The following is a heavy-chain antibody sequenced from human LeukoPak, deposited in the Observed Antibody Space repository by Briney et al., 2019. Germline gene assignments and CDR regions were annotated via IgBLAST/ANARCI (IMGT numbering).Heavy chain of an antibody. D-gene: IGHD3-16*01. J-gene: IGHJ4*02. V-gene: IGHV1-69*13. CDR1: GGTFSSYA. CDR3: AREGSPREYYDYVWGSYSHY. Sequence: PGASVKVSCKASGGTFSSYAISWVRQAPGQGLEWMGGIIPIFGTANYAQKFQGRVTITADESTSTAYMELSSLRSEDTAVYYCAREGSPREYYDYVWGSYSHYWGQGTLVTVSS. CDR2: IIPIFGTA.